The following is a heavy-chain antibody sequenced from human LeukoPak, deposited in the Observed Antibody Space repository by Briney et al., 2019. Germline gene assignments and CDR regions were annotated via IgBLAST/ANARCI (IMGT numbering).Heavy chain of an antibody. J-gene: IGHJ4*02. CDR2: ITGSGGST. V-gene: IGHV3-23*01. D-gene: IGHD6-19*01. CDR1: GFTVSTYA. Sequence: PGGSLRLSCAASGFTVSTYAMSWVRQAPGKGLEWVSAITGSGGSTYYADSVKGRFTISRDNSKNTLYLQTNSLRAEDTAVYYCAKDQGDYSSGWSIFDYWGQGSLVTVSS. CDR3: AKDQGDYSSGWSIFDY.